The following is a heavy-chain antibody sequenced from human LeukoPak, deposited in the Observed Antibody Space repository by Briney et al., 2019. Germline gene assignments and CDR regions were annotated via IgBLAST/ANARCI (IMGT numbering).Heavy chain of an antibody. CDR3: VRASFSSSSTYWFDP. Sequence: SETLSLTCTVSGGSISSYYWSWIRQPPGKGLEWIGYIYYSGSTNYNPSLKSRVTISVDTSKNQFSLKLSSVTTADTAVYYCVRASFSSSSTYWFDPWGQGILVTVSS. CDR1: GGSISSYY. CDR2: IYYSGST. J-gene: IGHJ5*02. V-gene: IGHV4-59*01. D-gene: IGHD6-13*01.